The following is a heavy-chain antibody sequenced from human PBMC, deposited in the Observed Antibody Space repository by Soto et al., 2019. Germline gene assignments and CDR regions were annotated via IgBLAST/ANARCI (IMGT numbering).Heavy chain of an antibody. J-gene: IGHJ6*02. Sequence: QVQLVQSGAEVKKPGASVKVSCKASGYTFTSYGISWVRQAPGQGLEWMGWISAYNGNTNYAQKLQGRVTMTTDTPTSTAYMELRSLRSADTAVYYCARDPNWELLTCSGYSYGMDVWGQEPTVTVSS. CDR1: GYTFTSYG. CDR3: ARDPNWELLTCSGYSYGMDV. CDR2: ISAYNGNT. V-gene: IGHV1-18*01. D-gene: IGHD1-26*01.